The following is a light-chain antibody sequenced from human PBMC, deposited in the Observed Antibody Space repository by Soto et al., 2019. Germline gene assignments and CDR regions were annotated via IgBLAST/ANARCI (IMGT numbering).Light chain of an antibody. CDR2: GSS. CDR3: QQYGSPPIT. Sequence: EIVLTQSPGTLSLSPGERATLACRASQSITSSYLAWYQQKPGQAPMRLIYGSSSRATGIPDRFSGSGSGTDFTLTISRLEPEDFAVYYCQQYGSPPITFGQGTRLEIK. CDR1: QSITSSY. J-gene: IGKJ5*01. V-gene: IGKV3-20*01.